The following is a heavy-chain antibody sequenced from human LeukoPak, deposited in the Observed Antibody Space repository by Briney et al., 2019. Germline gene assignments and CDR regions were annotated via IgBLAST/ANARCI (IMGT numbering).Heavy chain of an antibody. D-gene: IGHD1-26*01. V-gene: IGHV3-48*01. CDR3: AKDGGTHFDH. J-gene: IGHJ4*02. Sequence: GGSLRLSCAASGFTFSSCAINWVRQAPGKGLEWVSYISSSGTTISYAQSVKGRFTITRDNAQNSLTLHMNTLRADDTAVYYCAKDGGTHFDHWGQGTLVTVSS. CDR2: ISSSGTTI. CDR1: GFTFSSCA.